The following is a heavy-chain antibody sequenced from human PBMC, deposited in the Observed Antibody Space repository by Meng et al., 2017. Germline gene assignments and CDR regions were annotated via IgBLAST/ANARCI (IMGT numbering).Heavy chain of an antibody. J-gene: IGHJ4*02. CDR3: ARLYCSSTSCYEDY. D-gene: IGHD2-2*01. CDR2: IYYSGST. CDR1: GGSISSSSYY. V-gene: IGHV4-39*07. Sequence: SETLSLTCTAFGGSISSSSYYWGWIRQPPGKGLEWIGSIYYSGSTYYNPSLKSRVTISVDTSKNQFSLKLTSVTAADTAVYYCARLYCSSTSCYEDYWGQGTLVTVSS.